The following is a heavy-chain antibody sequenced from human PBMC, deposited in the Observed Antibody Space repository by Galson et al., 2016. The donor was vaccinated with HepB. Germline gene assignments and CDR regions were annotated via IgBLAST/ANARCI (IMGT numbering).Heavy chain of an antibody. CDR2: IYYSGNT. Sequence: TLSLTCTVSGGSVSSGDHYWSWIRQSPGKGLGWIGDIYYSGNTFYDPSLKSRITISLDTSKNQFSLRLSSATAADTAVYYCARSKPAYCRSGTCYGYYFDYWGPGTPATVSS. CDR3: ARSKPAYCRSGTCYGYYFDY. V-gene: IGHV4-30-4*01. CDR1: GGSVSSGDHY. J-gene: IGHJ4*02. D-gene: IGHD2-15*01.